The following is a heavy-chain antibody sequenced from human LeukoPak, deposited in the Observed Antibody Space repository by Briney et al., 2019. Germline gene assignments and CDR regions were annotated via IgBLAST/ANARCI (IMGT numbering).Heavy chain of an antibody. CDR1: GGSISSYY. CDR2: IYYSGST. D-gene: IGHD7-27*01. Sequence: PSETLSLTCTVSGGSISSYYWSWIRQPPGKGLEWIGYIYYSGSTSYNPSLKSRVTISVDTSKNQFSLKLSSVTAADTAVYYCARLPTNWGNWFDPWGQGTLVTVSS. CDR3: ARLPTNWGNWFDP. J-gene: IGHJ5*02. V-gene: IGHV4-59*01.